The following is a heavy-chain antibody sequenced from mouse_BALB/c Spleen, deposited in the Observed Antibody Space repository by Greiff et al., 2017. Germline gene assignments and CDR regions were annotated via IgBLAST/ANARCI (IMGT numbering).Heavy chain of an antibody. J-gene: IGHJ3*01. Sequence: EVQVVESGGGLVQPGGSLKLSCAASGFTFSSYTMSWVRQTPEKRLEWVAYISNGGGSTYYPDTVKGRFTISRDNAKNTLYLQMSSLKSEDTAMYYCARLDPFAYWGQGTLVTVSA. V-gene: IGHV5-12-2*01. CDR2: ISNGGGST. CDR1: GFTFSSYT. CDR3: ARLDPFAY.